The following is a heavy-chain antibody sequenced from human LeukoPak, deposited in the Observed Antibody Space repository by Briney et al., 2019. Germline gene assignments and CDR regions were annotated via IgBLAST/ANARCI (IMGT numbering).Heavy chain of an antibody. CDR3: AREKHYYGSGSYLDY. J-gene: IGHJ4*02. CDR2: ISAYNGNT. D-gene: IGHD3-10*01. CDR1: GYTLTSYG. Sequence: ASVKVSCKASGYTLTSYGISWVRQAPGQGLEWMGWISAYNGNTNYAQKLQGGVTMTTDTSTSTAYMELRSLRSDDTAVYYCAREKHYYGSGSYLDYWGQGTLVTVSS. V-gene: IGHV1-18*01.